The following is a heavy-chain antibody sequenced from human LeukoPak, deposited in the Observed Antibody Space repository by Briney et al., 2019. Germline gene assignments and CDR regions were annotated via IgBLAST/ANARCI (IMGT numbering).Heavy chain of an antibody. Sequence: GGSLRLSCAASGFSFENYNMNWVRQAPGKGLEWVAYINVITGYIYYADSLKGRFTISRDNFKSTLYLQMGSLRAEDMALYYCVRRAPGYSSGWLDYWGQGTLVTVSS. D-gene: IGHD6-19*01. V-gene: IGHV3-21*01. CDR2: INVITGYI. J-gene: IGHJ4*02. CDR1: GFSFENYN. CDR3: VRRAPGYSSGWLDY.